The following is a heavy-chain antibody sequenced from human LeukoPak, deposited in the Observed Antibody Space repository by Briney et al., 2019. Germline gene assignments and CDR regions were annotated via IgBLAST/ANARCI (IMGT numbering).Heavy chain of an antibody. CDR2: ISGSGGST. CDR3: AERGYYDFWSGLTDDY. Sequence: GGSLRLSCAASGFTFSSYAMSWVRQAPGKGLEWVSAISGSGGSTYYADSVKGRFTISRDNSKNTLYLQMNSLRAEDTAVYYCAERGYYDFWSGLTDDYWGQGTLVTVSS. J-gene: IGHJ4*02. V-gene: IGHV3-23*01. D-gene: IGHD3-3*01. CDR1: GFTFSSYA.